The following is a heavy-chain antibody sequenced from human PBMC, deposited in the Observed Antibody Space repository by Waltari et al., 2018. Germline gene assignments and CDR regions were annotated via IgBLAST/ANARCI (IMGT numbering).Heavy chain of an antibody. J-gene: IGHJ6*03. CDR3: ARERGDEYYYLDV. D-gene: IGHD3-16*01. CDR1: DGSITSTAFY. V-gene: IGHV4-61*02. CDR2: VYGSGYT. Sequence: QVQLRESGPGLVKPSQTLSLTCAVSDGSITSTAFYWSWSRQPAGKGLEWIGRVYGSGYTKYNPSLRSRVTITRDTSQRQISLKLSSVTASDTAVYYCARERGDEYYYLDVWGKGTTVTVSS.